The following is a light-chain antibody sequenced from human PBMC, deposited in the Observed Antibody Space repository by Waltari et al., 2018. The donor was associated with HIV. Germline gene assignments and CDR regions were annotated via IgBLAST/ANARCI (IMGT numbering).Light chain of an antibody. V-gene: IGKV1-NL1*01. CDR1: QGISKS. CDR3: QQYYRSPRT. J-gene: IGKJ1*01. CDR2: AAS. Sequence: DIQMTQSPSSLSASVGDRVTITCRASQGISKSLAWYQQKPGKAPKLLLYAASRLESGVPSRFSGSGSGTDYSLTISSLQPEDFATYFCQQYYRSPRTFGQGTKVEIK.